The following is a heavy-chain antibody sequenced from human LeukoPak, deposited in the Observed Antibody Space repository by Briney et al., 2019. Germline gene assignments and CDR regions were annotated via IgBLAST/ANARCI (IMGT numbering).Heavy chain of an antibody. J-gene: IGHJ6*02. CDR3: ARGAAARRHYYYGMDV. D-gene: IGHD6-13*01. CDR2: INPSGGST. Sequence: ASVKVSCKASGYTFTSYYMHWVRQAPGQGLEWMGIINPSGGSTSYAQKSQGRVTMTRDTSTSTVYMELSSLRSEDTAVYYCARGAAARRHYYYGMDVWGQGTTVTVSS. CDR1: GYTFTSYY. V-gene: IGHV1-46*01.